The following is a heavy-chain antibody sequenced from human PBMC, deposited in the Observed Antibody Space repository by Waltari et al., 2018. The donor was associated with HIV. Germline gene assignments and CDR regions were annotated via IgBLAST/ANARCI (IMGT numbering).Heavy chain of an antibody. Sequence: QVQLQESGPGLVKPSQTLSLTCTVSGGSISSGGYYWSWIRQHPGKGLEWIGYIYYSGSAYYNPSLESRVTISVDTSKNQFSLKLSSVTAADTAVYYCARVHSSSSLVFDYWGQGTLVTVSS. CDR3: ARVHSSSSLVFDY. D-gene: IGHD6-6*01. V-gene: IGHV4-31*03. CDR2: IYYSGSA. CDR1: GGSISSGGYY. J-gene: IGHJ4*02.